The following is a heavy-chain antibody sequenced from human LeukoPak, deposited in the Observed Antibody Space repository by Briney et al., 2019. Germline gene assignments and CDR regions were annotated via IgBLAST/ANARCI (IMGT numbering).Heavy chain of an antibody. V-gene: IGHV3-30*04. CDR2: ISYDGSNK. D-gene: IGHD3-22*01. CDR3: AKWIYITMIVDDAFDI. CDR1: GFTFSSYV. J-gene: IGHJ3*02. Sequence: HPGGSLRLSWAAAGFTFSSYVMNWVRKAPGKGLEWVAVISYDGSNKYYADSVKGRFTISRDNSKNTVYLQMNSLRAEDTAAYYCAKWIYITMIVDDAFDIWGQGTMVTVSS.